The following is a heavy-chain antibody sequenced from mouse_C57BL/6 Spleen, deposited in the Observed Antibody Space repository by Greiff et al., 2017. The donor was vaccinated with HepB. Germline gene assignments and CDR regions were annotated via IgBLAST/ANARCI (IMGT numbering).Heavy chain of an antibody. CDR1: GYTFTDYY. CDR2: INPYNGGT. J-gene: IGHJ1*03. D-gene: IGHD2-4*01. Sequence: EVKLQQSGPVLVKPGASVKMSCKASGYTFTDYYMNWVKQSHGKSLEWIGVINPYNGGTSYNQKFKGKATLTVDKSSSTAYMELNSLTSEDSAVYYCARRGYDYDKSYWYFDVWGTGTTVTVSS. CDR3: ARRGYDYDKSYWYFDV. V-gene: IGHV1-19*01.